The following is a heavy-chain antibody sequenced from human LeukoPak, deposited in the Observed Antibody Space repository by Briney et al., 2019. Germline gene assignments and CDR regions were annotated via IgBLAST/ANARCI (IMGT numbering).Heavy chain of an antibody. CDR2: INSDGGST. V-gene: IGHV3-74*01. D-gene: IGHD6-13*01. CDR1: GFTFSSYW. Sequence: GGSLRLPCAASGFTFSSYWMHWVRQAPGKGLVWVSHINSDGGSTTYADSVRGRFTMSRDNAKNTLYLQMNSLRAEDTAVYYCAREDYSSPIPDYWGQGTLVTVSS. J-gene: IGHJ4*02. CDR3: AREDYSSPIPDY.